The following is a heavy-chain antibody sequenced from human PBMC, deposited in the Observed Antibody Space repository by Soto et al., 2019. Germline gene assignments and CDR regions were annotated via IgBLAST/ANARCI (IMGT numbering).Heavy chain of an antibody. CDR1: GGSINNYY. D-gene: IGHD1-26*01. CDR3: ARRYGGNFDY. V-gene: IGHV4-59*01. J-gene: IGHJ4*02. CDR2: IYYSGST. Sequence: SETLSLTCTVSGGSINNYYWSWIRQPPGKGLEWIGYIYYSGSTNYNPSLKSRVTISVDTSKNQFSLKLSSVTAADTTVYYCARRYGGNFDYWGQGTLVTVSS.